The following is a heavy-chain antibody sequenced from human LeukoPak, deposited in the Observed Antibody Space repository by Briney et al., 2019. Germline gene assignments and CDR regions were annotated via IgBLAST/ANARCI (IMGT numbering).Heavy chain of an antibody. Sequence: ASVKVSCKASGYTFTGYYMHWVRQATGQGLEWMGWMNPNSGNTGYAQKFQGRVTMTRNTSISTAYMELSSLRSEDTAVYYCARPGNWFDPWGQGTLVTVSS. V-gene: IGHV1-8*02. J-gene: IGHJ5*02. CDR3: ARPGNWFDP. CDR1: GYTFTGYY. CDR2: MNPNSGNT.